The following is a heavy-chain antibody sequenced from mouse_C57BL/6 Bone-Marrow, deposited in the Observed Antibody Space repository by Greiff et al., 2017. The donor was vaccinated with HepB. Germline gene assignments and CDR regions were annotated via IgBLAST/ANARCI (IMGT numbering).Heavy chain of an antibody. CDR1: GYTFPDYY. CDR3: ERYTTVVGVDY. Sequence: EVQLQQSGPELVKPGASVKISCKASGYTFPDYYMNWVKQSHGKSLEWIGDINPNNGGTSYNQKFKGKATLTVDKSSSTAYMELRSLTSEDSAVYYCERYTTVVGVDYWGQGTTLTVSS. CDR2: INPNNGGT. J-gene: IGHJ2*01. V-gene: IGHV1-26*01. D-gene: IGHD1-1*01.